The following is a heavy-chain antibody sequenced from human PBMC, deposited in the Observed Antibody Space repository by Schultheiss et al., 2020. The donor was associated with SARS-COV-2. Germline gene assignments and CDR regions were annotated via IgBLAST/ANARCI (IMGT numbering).Heavy chain of an antibody. Sequence: GESLKISCAASGFTFDDYAMHWVRQAPGKGLEWVSSISSSSSYIYYADSVKGRFTISRDNAKNSLYLQMNSLRAEDTAVYYCAKDLSSGWFLLFDYWGQGTLVTVSS. CDR1: GFTFDDYA. D-gene: IGHD6-19*01. CDR2: ISSSSSYI. V-gene: IGHV3-21*01. CDR3: AKDLSSGWFLLFDY. J-gene: IGHJ4*02.